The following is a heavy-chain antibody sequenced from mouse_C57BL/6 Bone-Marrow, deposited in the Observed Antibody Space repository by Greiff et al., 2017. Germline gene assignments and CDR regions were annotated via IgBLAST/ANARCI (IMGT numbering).Heavy chain of an antibody. CDR1: GYAFSSSW. J-gene: IGHJ1*03. D-gene: IGHD1-1*01. Sequence: VKLQESGPELVKPGASVKISCKASGYAFSSSWMNWVKQRPEKGLEWIGRIYPGDGDTNYNGQFKGKATLTADKSSSTAYIQLSSLTSEDSAVYFCAVYYYGRGYFDVWGTGTTVTVSS. V-gene: IGHV1-82*01. CDR2: IYPGDGDT. CDR3: AVYYYGRGYFDV.